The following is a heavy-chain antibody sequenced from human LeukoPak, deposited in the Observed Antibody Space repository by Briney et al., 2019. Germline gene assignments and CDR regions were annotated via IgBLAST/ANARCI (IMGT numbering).Heavy chain of an antibody. V-gene: IGHV4-38-2*02. CDR2: IYHSGST. Sequence: SETLSLTCTVSGYSISSGYYWGWIRQPPGKGLEWIGSIYHSGSTYYNPSLKSRVTISVDTSKNQFSLKLSSVTAADTAVYYCARAHFPIVGATPWGQGTLVTVSS. CDR3: ARAHFPIVGATP. D-gene: IGHD1-26*01. J-gene: IGHJ5*02. CDR1: GYSISSGYY.